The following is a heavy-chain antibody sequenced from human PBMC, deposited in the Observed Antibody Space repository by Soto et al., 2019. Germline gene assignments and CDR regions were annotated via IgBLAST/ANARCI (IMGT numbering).Heavy chain of an antibody. CDR3: ARTIYYDCSGYPLGYFDY. D-gene: IGHD3-22*01. Sequence: SETLSLTCTVSGGSIISYYWSWIRQPPGKGLEWIGYIYYSGSTNYNPSLKSRVTISVDTSKNQFSLKLSSVTAADTAVYYCARTIYYDCSGYPLGYFDYWGQGTLVTVSS. J-gene: IGHJ4*02. CDR1: GGSIISYY. V-gene: IGHV4-59*01. CDR2: IYYSGST.